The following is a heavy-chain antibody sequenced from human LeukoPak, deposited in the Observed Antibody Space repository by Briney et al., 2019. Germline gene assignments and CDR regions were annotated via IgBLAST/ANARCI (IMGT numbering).Heavy chain of an antibody. D-gene: IGHD3-22*01. CDR2: INYSGST. CDR1: GDSIIGRTYS. V-gene: IGHV4-39*01. CDR3: ARIGYYFDY. Sequence: PSETLSLTCTVSGDSIIGRTYSWGWIRQPPGKGLEWIGTINYSGSTYYNPSLKSRVTISVDTSKNQFSLKLSSVTAADTAVYSCARIGYYFDYWGQGTLVTVSS. J-gene: IGHJ4*02.